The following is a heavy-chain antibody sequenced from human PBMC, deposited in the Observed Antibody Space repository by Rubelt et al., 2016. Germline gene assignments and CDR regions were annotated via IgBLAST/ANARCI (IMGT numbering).Heavy chain of an antibody. J-gene: IGHJ4*02. CDR1: GFTFSNYG. CDR2: IWYDGSDE. Sequence: VQLLESGGGLVQPGGSLRLSCAASGFTFSNYGMHWVRQVPGKGLEWVAVIWYDGSDEYYADSVKGRFTISRDKSKNMLYLQMNNLRVEDTALYYCTFFDYWGQGTLVTVSS. V-gene: IGHV3-33*01. CDR3: TFFDY.